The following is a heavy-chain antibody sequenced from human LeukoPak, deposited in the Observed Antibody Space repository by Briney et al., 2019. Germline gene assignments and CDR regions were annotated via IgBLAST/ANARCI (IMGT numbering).Heavy chain of an antibody. V-gene: IGHV3-20*04. Sequence: GGSLRLSCAASGFTFDNYGMTWVRQGPGKGLEWVSNINWNGGNTYYADSVKGRFTISRDNAKNSLYLQMNSLRAEDTALYYCARGLQLHDYWGQGTLVTASS. CDR3: ARGLQLHDY. D-gene: IGHD4-11*01. CDR1: GFTFDNYG. J-gene: IGHJ4*02. CDR2: INWNGGNT.